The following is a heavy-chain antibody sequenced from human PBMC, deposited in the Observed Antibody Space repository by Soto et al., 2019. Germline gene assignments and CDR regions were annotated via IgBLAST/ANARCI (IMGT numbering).Heavy chain of an antibody. D-gene: IGHD3-10*01. J-gene: IGHJ5*02. CDR1: GYSISSGYY. CDR3: ARGDPGSLRNWFDP. Sequence: SETLSLTXAVSGYSISSGYYWGWIRQPPGKGLEWIGSIYHSGSTYYNPSLKSRVTISVDTSKNQFSLKLSSVTAADTAVYYCARGDPGSLRNWFDPWGQGTLVTVSS. V-gene: IGHV4-38-2*01. CDR2: IYHSGST.